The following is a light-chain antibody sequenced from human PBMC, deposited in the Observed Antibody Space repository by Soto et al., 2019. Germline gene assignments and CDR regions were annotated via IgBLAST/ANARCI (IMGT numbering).Light chain of an antibody. CDR2: DAS. V-gene: IGKV1-5*01. CDR1: QSISSW. CDR3: QQYNSYPIT. J-gene: IGKJ5*01. Sequence: DIQMTQSPSSVSASVGDRVTITCRASQSISSWLAWYQQKPGKAPKLLIYDASNLESGVPSRFSGSGSGTEFTLTTSSLQPDDFATYYCQQYNSYPITFGQGTRLEIK.